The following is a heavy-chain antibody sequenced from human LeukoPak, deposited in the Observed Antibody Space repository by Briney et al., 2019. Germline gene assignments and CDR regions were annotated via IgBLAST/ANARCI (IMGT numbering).Heavy chain of an antibody. Sequence: GGSLRLSCAASGFTFSGSAMHWVRQASGKGLEWVGRIRSKANSYATAYAASVKGRFTISRDDSKNTAYLQMNSLETEDTAVYYCTRHSDIVATPFDYWGQGTLVTVSS. V-gene: IGHV3-73*01. CDR2: IRSKANSYAT. CDR3: TRHSDIVATPFDY. D-gene: IGHD5-12*01. J-gene: IGHJ4*02. CDR1: GFTFSGSA.